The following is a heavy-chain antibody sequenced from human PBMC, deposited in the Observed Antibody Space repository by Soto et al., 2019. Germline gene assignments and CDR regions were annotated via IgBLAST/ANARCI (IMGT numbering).Heavy chain of an antibody. Sequence: PSETLSLTCTVSGGSISRYYWSWIRQRPGKGLEWIGYIYYSGSTNYNPSLKSRVTISVDTSKNQFSLKLSSVTAADTAVYYCARGGGSSWDWFYPWGQGTLVTVSS. V-gene: IGHV4-59*08. CDR1: GGSISRYY. J-gene: IGHJ5*02. CDR2: IYYSGST. CDR3: ARGGGSSWDWFYP. D-gene: IGHD6-13*01.